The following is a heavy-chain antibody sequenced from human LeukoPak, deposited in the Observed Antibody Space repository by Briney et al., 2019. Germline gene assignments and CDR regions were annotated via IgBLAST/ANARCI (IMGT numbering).Heavy chain of an antibody. CDR2: IYYSGST. Sequence: SETLSLTCTVSGGSISSHYWSWIRQPPGKGLEWIGYIYYSGSTNYNPSLKSRVTISVDTSKNQFSLKLSSVTAADTAVYYCARDREYSSSSESKYYYYYMDVWGKGTTVTVSS. J-gene: IGHJ6*03. CDR1: GGSISSHY. CDR3: ARDREYSSSSESKYYYYYMDV. D-gene: IGHD6-6*01. V-gene: IGHV4-59*11.